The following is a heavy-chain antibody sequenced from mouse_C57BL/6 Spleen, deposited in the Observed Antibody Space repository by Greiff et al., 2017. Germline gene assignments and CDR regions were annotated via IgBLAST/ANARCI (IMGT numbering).Heavy chain of an antibody. CDR1: GFTFSDYG. CDR3: ATHYSNFLDY. D-gene: IGHD2-5*01. V-gene: IGHV5-17*01. CDR2: ISSGSSTI. Sequence: EVKLQESGGGLVKPGGSLKLSCAASGFTFSDYGMHWVRQAPEKGLEWVTYISSGSSTIYYADTVKGRFTISRDNAKTTLFLQMTSLRSEDTAMYYCATHYSNFLDYWGQGTTLTVSS. J-gene: IGHJ2*01.